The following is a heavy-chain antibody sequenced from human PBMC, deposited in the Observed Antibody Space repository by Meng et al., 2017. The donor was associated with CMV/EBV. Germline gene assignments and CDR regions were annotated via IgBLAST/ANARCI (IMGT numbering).Heavy chain of an antibody. CDR3: ASSERGIPDY. Sequence: ASVKVSCKASGYTFTSYYMHWVRQAPGQGLEWMGIINPSGGSTSYAQKSQGRVTMTRDTSTSTVYMELSSLRSEDTAVYYCASSERGIPDYWGQGTLVTVSS. CDR2: INPSGGST. CDR1: GYTFTSYY. V-gene: IGHV1-46*01. J-gene: IGHJ4*02. D-gene: IGHD1-14*01.